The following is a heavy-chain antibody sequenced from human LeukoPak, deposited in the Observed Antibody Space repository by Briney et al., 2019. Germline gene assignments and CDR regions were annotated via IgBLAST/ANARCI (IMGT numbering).Heavy chain of an antibody. D-gene: IGHD6-19*01. CDR1: GYTFTSYA. CDR2: INTNTGNP. CDR3: ARSASGWSNNWFDP. Sequence: VASVKVSCTASGYTFTSYAMNWVRQAPGQGLEWMGWINTNTGNPTYAQGFTGRFVFSLDTSVSTAYLQISSLKAEDTAVYYCARSASGWSNNWFDPWGQGTLVTVSS. J-gene: IGHJ5*02. V-gene: IGHV7-4-1*02.